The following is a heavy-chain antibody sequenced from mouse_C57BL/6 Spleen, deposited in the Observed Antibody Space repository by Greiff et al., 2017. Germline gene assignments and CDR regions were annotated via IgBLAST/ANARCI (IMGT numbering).Heavy chain of an antibody. D-gene: IGHD3-2*02. CDR1: GYSFTGYY. CDR2: INPSTGGT. Sequence: EVQLQQSGPELVKPGASVKISCKASGYSFTGYYMNWVKQSPEKSLEWIGEINPSTGGTTYNQKFKAKATLTVDKSSSTAYMQLKSLTSEDSAVYYCARFDSSGYVGDYWGQGTSVTVSS. CDR3: ARFDSSGYVGDY. V-gene: IGHV1-42*01. J-gene: IGHJ4*01.